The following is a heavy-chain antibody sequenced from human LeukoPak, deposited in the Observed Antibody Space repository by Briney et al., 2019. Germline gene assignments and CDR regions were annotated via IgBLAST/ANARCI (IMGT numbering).Heavy chain of an antibody. CDR2: ISGSGGST. J-gene: IGHJ4*02. Sequence: GGSLRLSCAASGFTFSSYAMSWVRQAPGKGLEWVSAISGSGGSTYYADSVKSRFTISRDNSKNTLYLQMNSLRAEDTAVYYCAKRGYSYGYLWDYWGQGTLVTVSS. D-gene: IGHD5-18*01. CDR3: AKRGYSYGYLWDY. V-gene: IGHV3-23*01. CDR1: GFTFSSYA.